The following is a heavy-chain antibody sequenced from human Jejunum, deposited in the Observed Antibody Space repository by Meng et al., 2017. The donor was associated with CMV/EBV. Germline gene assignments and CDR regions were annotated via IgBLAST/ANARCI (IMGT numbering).Heavy chain of an antibody. CDR3: AREFFLLWFGNLLQNWFDP. CDR2: IIPSLGIA. J-gene: IGHJ5*02. V-gene: IGHV1-69*10. D-gene: IGHD3-10*01. CDR1: TFSDYA. Sequence: TFSDYAISWVRQAPGQGLECMGGIIPSLGIANYARKFQGRVTITADKSTSTVYMELTSLRSEDTAIYYCAREFFLLWFGNLLQNWFDPWGQGTLVTVSS.